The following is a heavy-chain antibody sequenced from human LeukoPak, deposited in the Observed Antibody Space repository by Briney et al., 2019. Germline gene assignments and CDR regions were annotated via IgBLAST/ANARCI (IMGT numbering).Heavy chain of an antibody. Sequence: GGSLRLSCAASGFTVSSNYMSWVRQAPGKGLEWVSVIYSGGSTYYADSVKGRFTISRDNSKNTLYLQMNSLRAEDTAVYYCARGPTSIADDAFDIWGQGTIVTVSS. CDR1: GFTVSSNY. V-gene: IGHV3-66*01. CDR3: ARGPTSIADDAFDI. D-gene: IGHD6-6*01. CDR2: IYSGGST. J-gene: IGHJ3*02.